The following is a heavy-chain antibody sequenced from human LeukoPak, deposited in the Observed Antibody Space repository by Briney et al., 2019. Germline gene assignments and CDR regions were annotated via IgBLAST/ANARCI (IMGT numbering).Heavy chain of an antibody. CDR1: GFTFDDFG. CDR2: INWNGGNS. D-gene: IGHD2-8*01. Sequence: GGSLRLSCAASGFTFDDFGTTWVRQVPGKGLEWVSGINWNGGNSAHADSVRGRFTISRDNAKSSLYLQMNSLTPEDTALYYCAKDAGRGYYTSDYWGQGTLVTVSS. J-gene: IGHJ4*02. CDR3: AKDAGRGYYTSDY. V-gene: IGHV3-20*04.